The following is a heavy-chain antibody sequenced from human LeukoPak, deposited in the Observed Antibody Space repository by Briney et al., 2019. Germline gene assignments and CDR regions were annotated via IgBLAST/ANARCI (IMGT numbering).Heavy chain of an antibody. V-gene: IGHV4-30-4*07. Sequence: PSQTLSLTCAVSGGSISSGGYSWSWIRQPPGKGLEWIGYIYYSGSTYYNPSLKSRVTISVDTSKNQFSLKLSSVTAADTAVYYCARLYGDQPIDYWGQGTLVTVSS. CDR1: GGSISSGGYS. CDR2: IYYSGST. CDR3: ARLYGDQPIDY. D-gene: IGHD4-17*01. J-gene: IGHJ4*02.